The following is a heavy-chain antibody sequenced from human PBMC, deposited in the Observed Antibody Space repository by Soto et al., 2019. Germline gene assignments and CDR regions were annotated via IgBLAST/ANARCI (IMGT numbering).Heavy chain of an antibody. CDR3: ARDRMLEGGSSGWYYYYGMDV. CDR2: ILYDGSNK. CDR1: GFTFSSYG. D-gene: IGHD6-19*01. V-gene: IGHV3-33*01. J-gene: IGHJ6*02. Sequence: PGGSLRLSCAASGFTFSSYGMHWVRQAPGKGLEWVAVILYDGSNKYYADSVKGRFTISRDNSKNTLYLQMNSLRAEDTAVYYCARDRMLEGGSSGWYYYYGMDVWGQGTTVTVSS.